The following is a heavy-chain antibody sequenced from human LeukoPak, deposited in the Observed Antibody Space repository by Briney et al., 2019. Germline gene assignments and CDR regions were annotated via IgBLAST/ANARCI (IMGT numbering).Heavy chain of an antibody. J-gene: IGHJ4*02. Sequence: SETLSPTCTVSGGSISSSSYYWGWIRQPPGKGLEWIGSMYYSGAAYFNPSLKSRVTISVDTSKNQFSLKLISVTAADTAVYYCARYIGGSGTYYFDHRGEGTLVTVSS. CDR3: ARYIGGSGTYYFDH. V-gene: IGHV4-39*01. CDR2: MYYSGAA. D-gene: IGHD1-26*01. CDR1: GGSISSSSYY.